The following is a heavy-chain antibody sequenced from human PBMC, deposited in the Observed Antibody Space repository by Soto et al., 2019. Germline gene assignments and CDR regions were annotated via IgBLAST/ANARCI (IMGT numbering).Heavy chain of an antibody. CDR3: GLKQGPAPPDRPYYYYYYMDV. J-gene: IGHJ6*03. Sequence: SETLSLTCTVSGGSISSSSYYWGWIRQPPGKGLEWIGSIYYSGSTYYNPSLKSRVTISVDTSKNQFSLKLSSVTAADTAVYYCGLKQGPAPPDRPYYYYYYMDVWGKGTTVTVSS. CDR1: GGSISSSSYY. D-gene: IGHD6-19*01. V-gene: IGHV4-39*01. CDR2: IYYSGST.